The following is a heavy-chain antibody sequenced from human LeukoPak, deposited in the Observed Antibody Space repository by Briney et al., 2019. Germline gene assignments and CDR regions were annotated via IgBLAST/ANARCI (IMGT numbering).Heavy chain of an antibody. V-gene: IGHV4-59*01. CDR2: IYYSGST. Sequence: SETLSLTCTVSGGSISSYYWSWIRQPPGQGLEWIGYIYYSGSTNYNPSLKSRVTISVDTSKNQFSLKLSSVIAADTAVYYCARMVSSSHFDYWGQGTLVTVSS. CDR3: ARMVSSSHFDY. J-gene: IGHJ4*02. CDR1: GGSISSYY. D-gene: IGHD6-6*01.